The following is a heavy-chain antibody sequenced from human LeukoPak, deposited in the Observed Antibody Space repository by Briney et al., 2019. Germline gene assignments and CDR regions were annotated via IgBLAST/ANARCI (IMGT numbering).Heavy chain of an antibody. D-gene: IGHD4-11*01. J-gene: IGHJ4*02. CDR2: MNEDGSEK. CDR3: ARDRGYSNFDY. CDR1: GFGFSNYW. Sequence: GGSLRLFCAASGFGFSNYWMSWVRQAPGKGLEWVANMNEDGSEKNYVDSVKGRFTISRDNAQDSLYLQMNSLRAEDTAVYYCARDRGYSNFDYWGQGTLLTVSS. V-gene: IGHV3-7*01.